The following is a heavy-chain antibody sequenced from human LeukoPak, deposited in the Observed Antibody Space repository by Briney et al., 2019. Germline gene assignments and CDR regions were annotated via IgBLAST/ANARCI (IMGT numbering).Heavy chain of an antibody. CDR2: ISYDGSNK. V-gene: IGHV3-30*18. D-gene: IGHD4-17*01. J-gene: IGHJ4*02. CDR3: AKELTTVTTMFDY. Sequence: PGGSLRLSCAASGFTFSSYGMHWVRQAPGKGLEWVAVISYDGSNKYYADSVKGRFTISRDNSKNTLYLQMNSLRAEDTAVYYCAKELTTVTTMFDYWGQGTLVTVSS. CDR1: GFTFSSYG.